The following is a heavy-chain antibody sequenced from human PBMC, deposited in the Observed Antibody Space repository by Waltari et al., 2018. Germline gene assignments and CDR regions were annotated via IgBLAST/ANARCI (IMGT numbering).Heavy chain of an antibody. J-gene: IGHJ5*02. CDR1: GGSISSGAYS. Sequence: QVQLQESGPGLVKPSQTLSLTCSVSGGSISSGAYSWSWIRKHPGKGLEWVGHNSYTGNPYSNPSLKSRVSISVDTSKNQFSLKLSSVSAADTAVYYCARGRTIRTMVTTYWFDPWGQGALVTVSS. CDR3: ARGRTIRTMVTTYWFDP. V-gene: IGHV4-31*03. D-gene: IGHD4-17*01. CDR2: NSYTGNP.